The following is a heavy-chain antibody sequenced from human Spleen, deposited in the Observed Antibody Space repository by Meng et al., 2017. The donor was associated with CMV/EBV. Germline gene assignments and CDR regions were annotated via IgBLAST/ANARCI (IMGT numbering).Heavy chain of an antibody. CDR2: IKQDGSEK. J-gene: IGHJ6*02. D-gene: IGHD4-11*01. Sequence: GGSLRLSCAGSGFTFSSYWMSWVRQAPGKGLEWVANIKQDGSEKYYVDSVKGRFTISRDNAKKSLYLQMNSLRAEDTAVYYCARDDVPTVTYYGMDVWGQGTTVTVSS. V-gene: IGHV3-7*01. CDR1: GFTFSSYW. CDR3: ARDDVPTVTYYGMDV.